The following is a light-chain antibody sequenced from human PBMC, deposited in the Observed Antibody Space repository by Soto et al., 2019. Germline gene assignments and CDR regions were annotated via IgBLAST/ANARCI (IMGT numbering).Light chain of an antibody. CDR3: SSYTISNALPFV. Sequence: QSALTQPASVSGSPGQSITISCTGTRRDVGGYNYVSWYQQYPGKSPKLLIYEVTHRPSGVSNRFSGPKSGNTASLTISGLQAEDEADYYCSSYTISNALPFVFGTGTTVPVL. J-gene: IGLJ1*01. CDR2: EVT. V-gene: IGLV2-14*01. CDR1: RRDVGGYNY.